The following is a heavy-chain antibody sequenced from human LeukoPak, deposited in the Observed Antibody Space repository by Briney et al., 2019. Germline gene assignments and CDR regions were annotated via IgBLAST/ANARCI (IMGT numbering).Heavy chain of an antibody. D-gene: IGHD1-20*01. CDR2: ITTSSSDV. J-gene: IGHJ4*02. CDR1: GFTFSSYF. Sequence: GGCLRLSCAASGFTFSSYFMNWVRQAPGKGLEWVSSITTSSSDVYYADSVRGRFTISRDNAKNSLFLQMNGLRAEDTAVYYCARALTGIPYYFDYWGQGSLVTVSS. V-gene: IGHV3-21*01. CDR3: ARALTGIPYYFDY.